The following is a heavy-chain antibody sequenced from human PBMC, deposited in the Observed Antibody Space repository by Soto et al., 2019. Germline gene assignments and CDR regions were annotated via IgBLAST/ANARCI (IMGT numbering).Heavy chain of an antibody. J-gene: IGHJ5*02. V-gene: IGHV3-30*18. CDR3: AKDGPATGS. CDR2: IRYDGSSE. Sequence: QVQLVESGGGVVQPGRSLRLSCAASGFTFGSSGMHWVRQAPGKGLEWLAFIRYDGSSEYNSDSVKGRFTISRDNSKNTLYLQMNSSTTEDTAVYYCAKDGPATGSWGQGTLVTVSS. D-gene: IGHD2-2*01. CDR1: GFTFGSSG.